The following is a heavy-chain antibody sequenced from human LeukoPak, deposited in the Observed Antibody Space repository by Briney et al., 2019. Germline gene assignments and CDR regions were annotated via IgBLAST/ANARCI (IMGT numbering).Heavy chain of an antibody. V-gene: IGHV4-61*02. CDR2: IYISGST. CDR3: ARGRGSLTGYLSIDY. Sequence: SETLSLTCTVSAGSISSGSHYWTWIRQPAGKGLEWIGRIYISGSTNYNASLKSRVTISVDTSKNQFSLKLSSVTAADTAVYYCARGRGSLTGYLSIDYWGHGTLVTVSS. D-gene: IGHD3-9*01. CDR1: AGSISSGSHY. J-gene: IGHJ4*01.